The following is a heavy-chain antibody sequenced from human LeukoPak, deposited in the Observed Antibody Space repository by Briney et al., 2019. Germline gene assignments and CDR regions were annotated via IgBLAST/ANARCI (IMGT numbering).Heavy chain of an antibody. CDR2: IIPIFGTA. D-gene: IGHD3-22*01. CDR1: GGTFSSYA. Sequence: SVKVSCKASGGTFSSYAISWVRQAPGQGLEWMGGIIPIFGTANYAQKFQGRVTITADESTSTAYMELSSLRSEDTAVYYCARRLSGDSSGYYYNYYYYHMDVWGKGTTVTVSS. CDR3: ARRLSGDSSGYYYNYYYYHMDV. J-gene: IGHJ6*03. V-gene: IGHV1-69*01.